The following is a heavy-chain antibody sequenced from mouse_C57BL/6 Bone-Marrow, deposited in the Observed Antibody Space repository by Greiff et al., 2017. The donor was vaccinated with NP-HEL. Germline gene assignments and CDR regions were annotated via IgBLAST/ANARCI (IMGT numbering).Heavy chain of an antibody. CDR1: GYTFTSYW. J-gene: IGHJ3*01. V-gene: IGHV1-5*01. D-gene: IGHD1-1*01. CDR3: TRHYYGSSFAWFAY. CDR2: IYPGNSDT. Sequence: EVQLQQSGTVLARPGASVKMSCKTSGYTFTSYWMHWVKQRPGQGLEWIGAIYPGNSDTSYNQKFKGKAKLTAVTSASTAYMELSSLTNEDSAVYYCTRHYYGSSFAWFAYWGQGTLVTVSA.